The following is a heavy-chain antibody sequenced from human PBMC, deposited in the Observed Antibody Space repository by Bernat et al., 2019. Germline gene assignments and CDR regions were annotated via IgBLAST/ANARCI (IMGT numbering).Heavy chain of an antibody. CDR3: ARDPNSSGRERYWYFDL. CDR2: IYSGGDT. V-gene: IGHV3-53*01. D-gene: IGHD6-19*01. J-gene: IGHJ2*01. CDR1: GFTVSTNY. Sequence: EVQLVESGGGLIQPGGSLRLSCAASGFTVSTNYMSWVRQAPGKGLEWVSVIYSGGDTYYADSVKGRFTISRDNSKNTVFLQMNTLRAEDASVYYCARDPNSSGRERYWYFDLWGRGTLVTVSS.